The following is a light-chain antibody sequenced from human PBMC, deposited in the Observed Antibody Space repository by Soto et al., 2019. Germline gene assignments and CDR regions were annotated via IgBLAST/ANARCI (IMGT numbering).Light chain of an antibody. J-gene: IGLJ3*02. Sequence: QSALTQPASVSGSPGQSITISCTRTSSDIGGYNYVSWYQQHPGKAPKLMIYEVSNRPSGVSNRFSGSKSGNAASLTISGLQAEDEADYYCSAFTSSTTLAFGGGTKVTVL. CDR2: EVS. CDR3: SAFTSSTTLA. CDR1: SSDIGGYNY. V-gene: IGLV2-14*01.